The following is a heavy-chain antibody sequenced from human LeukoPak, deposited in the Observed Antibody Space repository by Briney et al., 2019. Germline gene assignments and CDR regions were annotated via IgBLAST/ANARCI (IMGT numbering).Heavy chain of an antibody. CDR3: ARDPYNGNYGDSYYYYMDV. CDR1: GFTFSTYN. CDR2: ITSSSSYT. J-gene: IGHJ6*03. V-gene: IGHV3-21*01. Sequence: RGSLRLSCAASGFTFSTYNMNWVRQAPGKGLEWVSSITSSSSYTFYADSVKGRFTISRDNAKSSLYLQMNSLRAEDTAIYYCARDPYNGNYGDSYYYYMDVWGKGTTVTISS. D-gene: IGHD1-26*01.